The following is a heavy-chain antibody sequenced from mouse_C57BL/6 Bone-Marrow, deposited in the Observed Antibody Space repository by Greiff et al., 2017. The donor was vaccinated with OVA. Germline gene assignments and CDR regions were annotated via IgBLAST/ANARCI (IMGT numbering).Heavy chain of an antibody. CDR3: ARGRSLPRGY. J-gene: IGHJ2*01. V-gene: IGHV1-42*01. CDR1: GYSFTGYY. Sequence: VQLQQSGPELVKPGASVKISCKASGYSFTGYYMNWVKQSPEKSLEWIGEINPSTGGTTYNQKFKAKATLTVDKSSSTAYMQLKSLTSEDSAVYYCARGRSLPRGYWGQGTTLTVSS. CDR2: INPSTGGT. D-gene: IGHD6-5*01.